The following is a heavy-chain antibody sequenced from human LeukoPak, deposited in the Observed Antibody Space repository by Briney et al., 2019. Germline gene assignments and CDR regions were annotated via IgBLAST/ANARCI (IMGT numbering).Heavy chain of an antibody. V-gene: IGHV1-69*13. Sequence: GASVKVSCKASGGTFSSYAISWVRQAPGQGLEWMGGIIPIFGTANYAQKFQGRVTITADESTSTAYMELSSLRSEDTAVYYCARGGDCSGGSCHYDFDYWGQGTLVTVSS. CDR3: ARGGDCSGGSCHYDFDY. D-gene: IGHD2-15*01. CDR1: GGTFSSYA. J-gene: IGHJ4*02. CDR2: IIPIFGTA.